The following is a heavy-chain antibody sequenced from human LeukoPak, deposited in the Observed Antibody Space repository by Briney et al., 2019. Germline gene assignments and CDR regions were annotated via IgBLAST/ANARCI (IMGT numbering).Heavy chain of an antibody. D-gene: IGHD5-18*01. CDR2: IYTSGST. V-gene: IGHV4-4*07. Sequence: SETLSLTCTVSGGSISSYSWSWIRQPAGKGLEWIGRIYTSGSTNYNPSLNSRITMSVDTSKNQFSLKLSSVTAADTAVYYCARAGRGYSYGVDYWGQGTLVTVSS. CDR3: ARAGRGYSYGVDY. CDR1: GGSISSYS. J-gene: IGHJ4*02.